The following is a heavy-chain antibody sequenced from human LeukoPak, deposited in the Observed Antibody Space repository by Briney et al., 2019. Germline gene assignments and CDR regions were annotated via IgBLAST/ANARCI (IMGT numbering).Heavy chain of an antibody. Sequence: SETLSLTCTVSGDSITRGDFYWSWIRQQPGKGLEWIAFLYYSGSTYYSPSLKSRVTISVDTSQNQFSLKMTSVTAADTAVYYCARTDYSDFHFDYWGQGALVTVSS. D-gene: IGHD4-11*01. CDR1: GDSITRGDFY. J-gene: IGHJ4*02. V-gene: IGHV4-31*03. CDR2: LYYSGST. CDR3: ARTDYSDFHFDY.